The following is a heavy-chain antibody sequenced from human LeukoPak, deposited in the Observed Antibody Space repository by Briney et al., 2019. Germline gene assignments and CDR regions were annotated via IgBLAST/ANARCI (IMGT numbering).Heavy chain of an antibody. D-gene: IGHD2-21*02. Sequence: TAETLSLTCAVYGWSFSAYYWSWIRQPPGKGLEWMGEINHGGSTDYNPSLKSRVTISVDTSKNQFSLKLSSVSAADTAVYYCARGGFYCGGDCYFDYWGQGTLVTVSS. J-gene: IGHJ4*02. V-gene: IGHV4-34*01. CDR1: GWSFSAYY. CDR2: INHGGST. CDR3: ARGGFYCGGDCYFDY.